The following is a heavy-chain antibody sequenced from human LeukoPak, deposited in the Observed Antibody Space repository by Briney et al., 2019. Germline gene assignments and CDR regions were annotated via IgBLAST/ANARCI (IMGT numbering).Heavy chain of an antibody. CDR3: ARGGQWWEPFNWFDP. CDR2: IYYSGST. D-gene: IGHD2-15*01. J-gene: IGHJ5*02. V-gene: IGHV4-59*01. Sequence: SETLSLTCTVSGGSISSYYWSWIRQPPGKGLEWIGYIYYSGSTNYTPSLKSRVTISVDASKNQFSLKLSSVTAADTAVYYCARGGQWWEPFNWFDPWGQGTLVTVSS. CDR1: GGSISSYY.